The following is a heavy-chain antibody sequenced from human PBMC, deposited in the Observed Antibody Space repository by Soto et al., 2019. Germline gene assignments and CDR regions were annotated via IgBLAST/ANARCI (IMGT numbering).Heavy chain of an antibody. CDR2: INPNSGGT. J-gene: IGHJ6*02. Sequence: VKVSCKASGYTFTGYYMHWVRQAPGQGLEWMGWINPNSGGTNYAQKFQGWVTMTRDTSISTAYMELSRLRSDDTAVYYCARLAAADYYGMDVWGQGTTVTVSS. V-gene: IGHV1-2*04. CDR1: GYTFTGYY. CDR3: ARLAAADYYGMDV. D-gene: IGHD6-13*01.